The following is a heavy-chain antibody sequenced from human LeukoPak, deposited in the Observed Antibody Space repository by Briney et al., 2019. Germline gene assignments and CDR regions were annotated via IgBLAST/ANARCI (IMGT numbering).Heavy chain of an antibody. CDR3: ARKESYYYDSSGRVHAFDI. Sequence: SVKVSCKASGGTFSSYAISWMRQAPGPGHERMGGIIPIFGTANYAQKFHGRVTITADKSTSTDCMELISLRSDATAAYYCARKESYYYDSSGRVHAFDIWGQGTMVNVSS. CDR1: GGTFSSYA. V-gene: IGHV1-69*06. J-gene: IGHJ3*02. D-gene: IGHD3-22*01. CDR2: IIPIFGTA.